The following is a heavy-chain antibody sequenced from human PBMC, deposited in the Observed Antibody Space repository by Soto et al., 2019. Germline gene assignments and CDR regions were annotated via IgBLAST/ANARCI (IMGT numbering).Heavy chain of an antibody. CDR2: IYYDDGST. CDR1: GFTVSTNY. J-gene: IGHJ6*02. D-gene: IGHD6-13*01. Sequence: EVQLVETGGGLIQPGGSLRLSCAVSGFTVSTNYMSWVRQAPGKGLEWVSVIYYDDGSTYYADSVKGRFSISRDSSRNTLYLPMNSLRAEDTAVYYCASGQQVILRYYYGLDVWGQGTTVTVSS. CDR3: ASGQQVILRYYYGLDV. V-gene: IGHV3-53*02.